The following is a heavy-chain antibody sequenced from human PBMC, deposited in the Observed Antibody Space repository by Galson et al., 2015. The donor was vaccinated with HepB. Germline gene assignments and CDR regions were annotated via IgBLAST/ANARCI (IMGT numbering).Heavy chain of an antibody. Sequence: SVKVSCKASGGTFSSYTISWVRQAPGQGLEWMGRIIPILGIANYAQKFQGRVTMTADKSTSTAYMELRSLRSEDTAVYYCARDGTGYSGYDFAGRDYWGQGTLVTVSS. CDR3: ARDGTGYSGYDFAGRDY. D-gene: IGHD5-12*01. CDR1: GGTFSSYT. CDR2: IIPILGIA. J-gene: IGHJ4*02. V-gene: IGHV1-69*04.